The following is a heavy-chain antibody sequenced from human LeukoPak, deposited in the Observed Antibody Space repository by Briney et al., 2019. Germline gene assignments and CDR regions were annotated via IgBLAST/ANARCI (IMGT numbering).Heavy chain of an antibody. CDR3: ARHNDAFLWFGIHAGGFDS. J-gene: IGHJ4*02. V-gene: IGHV5-51*01. Sequence: VESLVPHLKGSGYSFSTYWIGWVREIPGKGLEWMGIIYPGDSDTRYNPSFQGQVTISADKSISTAYLQWSSLKASDTAMYYCARHNDAFLWFGIHAGGFDSWGQGTMVTVSS. CDR1: GYSFSTYW. CDR2: IYPGDSDT. D-gene: IGHD3-10*01.